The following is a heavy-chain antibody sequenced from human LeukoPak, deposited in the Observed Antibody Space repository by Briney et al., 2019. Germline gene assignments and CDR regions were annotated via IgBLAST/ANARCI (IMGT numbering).Heavy chain of an antibody. J-gene: IGHJ6*02. CDR3: ARDGSSWLYYYYYGMDV. Sequence: GRSLRLSCAASGFTFSSHAMHWVRQAPGKGLEWVAVISYDGSNKYYADSVKGRFTISRDNSKNTLYLQMNSLRAEDTAVYYCARDGSSWLYYYYYGMDVWGQGTTVTVSS. CDR2: ISYDGSNK. D-gene: IGHD6-13*01. CDR1: GFTFSSHA. V-gene: IGHV3-30*04.